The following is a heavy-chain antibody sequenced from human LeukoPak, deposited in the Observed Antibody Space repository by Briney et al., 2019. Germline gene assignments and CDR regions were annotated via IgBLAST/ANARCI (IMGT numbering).Heavy chain of an antibody. V-gene: IGHV1-8*01. CDR3: ARGLFVTAWFGELSTDY. J-gene: IGHJ4*02. CDR2: MNPNSGNT. D-gene: IGHD3-10*01. CDR1: GYTFTSYD. Sequence: ASVKVSCKASGYTFTSYDINWVRQATGQGLEWMGWMNPNSGNTGYAQKFQGRVTMTRNTSISTAYMELSSLRSEDTAVYYCARGLFVTAWFGELSTDYWGQGTLVTVSS.